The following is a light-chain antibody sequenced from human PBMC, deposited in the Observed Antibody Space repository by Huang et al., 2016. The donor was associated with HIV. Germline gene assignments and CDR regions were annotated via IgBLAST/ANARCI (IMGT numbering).Light chain of an antibody. Sequence: EIVMTQSPAILSVSPGERATLSCRASQSVSSNLAWYQQKLGQAPRLLIHGATTRATGIPARFSGSGSGTEFTLTISSLQSEDFAVYYCQQYDNWPPYTFGQGTKLEI. J-gene: IGKJ2*01. CDR3: QQYDNWPPYT. V-gene: IGKV3-15*01. CDR2: GAT. CDR1: QSVSSN.